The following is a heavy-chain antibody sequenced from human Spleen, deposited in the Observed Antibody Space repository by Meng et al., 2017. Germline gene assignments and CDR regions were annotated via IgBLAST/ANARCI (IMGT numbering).Heavy chain of an antibody. CDR2: IYYSGGT. CDR3: ARGPTTMAHDFDY. Sequence: VRRQGSGPGLVKPSQTLSLTCSVSGDSISSGGYYWSWVRQHAGKGLEWTGYIYYSGGTNYNPSLESRATISVDTSQNNLSLKLSSVTAADSAVYYCARGPTTMAHDFDYWGQGTLVTVSS. D-gene: IGHD4-11*01. V-gene: IGHV4-31*03. CDR1: GDSISSGGYY. J-gene: IGHJ4*02.